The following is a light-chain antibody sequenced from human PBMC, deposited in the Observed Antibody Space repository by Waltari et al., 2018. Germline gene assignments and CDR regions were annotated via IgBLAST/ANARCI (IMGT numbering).Light chain of an antibody. J-gene: IGKJ4*01. CDR3: QQRANWPPLT. V-gene: IGKV3-11*01. Sequence: EVVLTQSPATLSLSPGERATLSCRASQSVYNFLAWYQQKPGQAPRLRIYAASQRATGIPARFSGSGSGTDFTLTISSLEPEDVAVYYCQQRANWPPLTFGGGTKVEIK. CDR2: AAS. CDR1: QSVYNF.